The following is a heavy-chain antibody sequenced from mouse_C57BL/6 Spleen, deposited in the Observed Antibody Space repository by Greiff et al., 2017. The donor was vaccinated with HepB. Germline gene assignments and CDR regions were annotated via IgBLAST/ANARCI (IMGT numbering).Heavy chain of an antibody. CDR3: ASCSCGSSH. J-gene: IGHJ2*01. CDR1: GYTFTSYW. Sequence: QVQLQQPGAELVRPGSSVKLSCKASGYTFTSYWMHWVKQRPIQGLEWIGNIDPSDSETHYNQKFKDKATLTVDKSSSTACMQLSSLTSEDSAVYYCASCSCGSSHWGQGTTLTVSS. D-gene: IGHD1-1*01. V-gene: IGHV1-52*01. CDR2: IDPSDSET.